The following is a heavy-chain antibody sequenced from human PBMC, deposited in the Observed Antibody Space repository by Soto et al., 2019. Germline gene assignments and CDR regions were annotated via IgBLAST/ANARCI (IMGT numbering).Heavy chain of an antibody. J-gene: IGHJ6*02. V-gene: IGHV4-34*01. Sequence: SETLSVTYAVYGGSFNDYYWSWIRQPPGKGLEWIGEINHSGSTNYNPSLKSRVTISVDMSKKQFSLKLNSMTAADTAVYYCARGRKQLVLAYYDYYGMDVWGQGPTVPVSS. CDR2: INHSGST. D-gene: IGHD6-13*01. CDR3: ARGRKQLVLAYYDYYGMDV. CDR1: GGSFNDYY.